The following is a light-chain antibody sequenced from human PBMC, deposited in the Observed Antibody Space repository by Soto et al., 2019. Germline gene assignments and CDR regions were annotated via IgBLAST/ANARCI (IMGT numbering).Light chain of an antibody. CDR2: GAS. J-gene: IGKJ1*01. V-gene: IGKV3-20*01. CDR1: QSVGASY. Sequence: EIVMTQCTATQSVSPGERATLSCRASQSVGASYLAWYQQKPGQAPRLLINGASSRATGIPDRFSGSGSGTDFTLTISRLEPEDFAVYYCQQYGSSSWTFGQGTKVDIK. CDR3: QQYGSSSWT.